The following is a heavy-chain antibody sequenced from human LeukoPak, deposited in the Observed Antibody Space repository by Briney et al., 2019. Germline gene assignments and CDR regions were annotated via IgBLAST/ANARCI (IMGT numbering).Heavy chain of an antibody. CDR3: ARGEYGSGSYHIDY. V-gene: IGHV3-21*01. J-gene: IGHJ4*02. CDR1: GFTFSSYE. CDR2: ISGSSSYI. Sequence: GGSLRLSCAASGFTFSSYEMNWVRQAPGKGLEWVSFISGSSSYIYYADSVKGRFTISRDNAENSLYLQMNSLRAEDTAVYYCARGEYGSGSYHIDYWGQGTLVTVSS. D-gene: IGHD3-10*01.